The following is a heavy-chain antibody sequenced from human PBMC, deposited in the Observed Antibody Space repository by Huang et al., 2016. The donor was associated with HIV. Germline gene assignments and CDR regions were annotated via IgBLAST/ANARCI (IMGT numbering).Heavy chain of an antibody. J-gene: IGHJ6*02. CDR2: IIPIFGKP. D-gene: IGHD2-8*01. Sequence: QVQLVQSGAEVKKPGSSVKVSCKVSGGTFNSYAITWVRQAPGQGLEWLGGIIPIFGKPNHAQQVQGRVTITADDSTNTVYMELNSLRSEDAAVYYCARDAREYGDYYYGMDVWGQGTTVIVSS. CDR3: ARDAREYGDYYYGMDV. V-gene: IGHV1-69*19. CDR1: GGTFNSYA.